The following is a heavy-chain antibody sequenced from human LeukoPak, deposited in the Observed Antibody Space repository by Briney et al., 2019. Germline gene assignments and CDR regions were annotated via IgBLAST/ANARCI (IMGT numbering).Heavy chain of an antibody. CDR3: ARVDIRGVIIIIKGRYFDY. J-gene: IGHJ4*02. Sequence: GGSLRLSCVGAGFTFSHYYMSWVRQAPGKGLEWVANIKEDGSEKYYVDSVKGRFTISRDNAKNSLYVQMNSLRVEDTAVYYCARVDIRGVIIIIKGRYFDYWGQGTLVTVSS. CDR1: GFTFSHYY. CDR2: IKEDGSEK. D-gene: IGHD3-10*01. V-gene: IGHV3-7*01.